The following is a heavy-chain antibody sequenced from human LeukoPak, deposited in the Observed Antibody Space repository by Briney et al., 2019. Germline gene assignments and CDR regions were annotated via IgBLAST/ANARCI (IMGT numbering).Heavy chain of an antibody. CDR1: NYTFTSYG. CDR2: ISAYNGNT. Sequence: ASVKVSCKASNYTFTSYGLSWVRQAPGQGLEWMGWISAYNGNTNYAQKLQGRVTMTTDTSTSTAYMELRSPRSDDTAVYYCARAPYCGGDCYGYFQHWGQGTLVTVSS. CDR3: ARAPYCGGDCYGYFQH. V-gene: IGHV1-18*01. D-gene: IGHD2-21*02. J-gene: IGHJ1*01.